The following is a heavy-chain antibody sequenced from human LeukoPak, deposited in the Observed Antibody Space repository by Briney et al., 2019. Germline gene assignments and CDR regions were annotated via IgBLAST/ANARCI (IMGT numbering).Heavy chain of an antibody. CDR3: ARDRDGYNFRAFDI. CDR1: GGSISSGDYY. Sequence: SQTLSLTCTVSGGSISSGDYYWSWIRQPPGKGLEWIGYIYYSGSTYYNPSLKSRVTISVDTSKNQFSLKLSSVTAGDTAVYYCARDRDGYNFRAFDIWGQGTMVTVSS. J-gene: IGHJ3*02. CDR2: IYYSGST. V-gene: IGHV4-30-4*08. D-gene: IGHD5-24*01.